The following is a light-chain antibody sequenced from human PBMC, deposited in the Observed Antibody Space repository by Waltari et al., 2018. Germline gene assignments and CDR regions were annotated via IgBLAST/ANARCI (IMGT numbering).Light chain of an antibody. J-gene: IGLJ1*01. CDR1: SVNIANYNL. V-gene: IGLV2-23*02. CDR2: DVD. Sequence: QSALAQPASVSGSPGQSITISCTGTSVNIANYNLVSWYQQHPGKAPKLLIFDVDKRPSGISDRFSGSKSGNTASLTISGLQAEDEADYHCSVYAGSDTFYVFGSGTTVTVL. CDR3: SVYAGSDTFYV.